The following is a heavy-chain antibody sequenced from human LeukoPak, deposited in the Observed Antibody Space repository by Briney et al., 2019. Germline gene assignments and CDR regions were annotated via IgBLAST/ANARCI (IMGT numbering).Heavy chain of an antibody. CDR1: GFTFSSYA. CDR3: ARDPAGSGYALDL. D-gene: IGHD3-3*01. Sequence: GGSLRLSCAASGFTFSSYAMSWVRQAPGKGLEWVSAISGSGGSTYYADSVKGRFTISRDNSKNTVYLQMNSLRAEDSAVYYCARDPAGSGYALDLWGQGTLVTVSS. V-gene: IGHV3-23*01. CDR2: ISGSGGST. J-gene: IGHJ5*02.